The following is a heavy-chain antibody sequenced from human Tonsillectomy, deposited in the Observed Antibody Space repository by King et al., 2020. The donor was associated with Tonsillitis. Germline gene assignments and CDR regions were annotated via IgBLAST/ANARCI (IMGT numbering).Heavy chain of an antibody. V-gene: IGHV3-13*04. CDR1: GFSFSRSD. CDR3: VREGRSCRWDDWYFDL. Sequence: VQLVESGGGLEQPGGSLRLSCAASGFSFSRSDMHWVRQGPGKGLEWVSAIGLVGDTYYSDSAKGRFTLSREDAKASLYLQMNNLSADDTAVYYWVREGRSCRWDDWYFDLWGRGTLVTVSS. D-gene: IGHD1-26*01. CDR2: IGLVGDT. J-gene: IGHJ2*01.